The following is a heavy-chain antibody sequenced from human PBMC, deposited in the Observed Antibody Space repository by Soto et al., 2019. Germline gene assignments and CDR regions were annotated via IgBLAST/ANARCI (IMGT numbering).Heavy chain of an antibody. CDR3: AQAYGQQWRLTPLES. Sequence: EVQLLESGGGLVRPGESLRLSCAAAGFNFNKYAMSWVRQAPGEGLEWVSGIRCCGGTAAYADSVKGRFTISSDDAKNTLYVDMNRLRVEDTAEYYCAQAYGQQWRLTPLESWGRATLVNV. D-gene: IGHD6-19*01. J-gene: IGHJ4*02. CDR1: GFNFNKYA. CDR2: IRCCGGTA. V-gene: IGHV3-23*01.